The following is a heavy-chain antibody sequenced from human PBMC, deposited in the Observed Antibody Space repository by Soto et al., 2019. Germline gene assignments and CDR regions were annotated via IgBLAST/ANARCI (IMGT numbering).Heavy chain of an antibody. V-gene: IGHV3-23*01. CDR3: AKIQSGYYSWNDY. CDR1: GFTFSNFA. D-gene: IGHD3-22*01. J-gene: IGHJ4*02. Sequence: EVQLLESGGGLVQPGGSLRLSCAASGFTFSNFAMSWVRQAPGKGLEWVSGIVSSGGATDYVDSVKGRFTISRDNSKNTLYLQIDSLRAEDTAVYYCAKIQSGYYSWNDYWGQGTLVTVSS. CDR2: IVSSGGAT.